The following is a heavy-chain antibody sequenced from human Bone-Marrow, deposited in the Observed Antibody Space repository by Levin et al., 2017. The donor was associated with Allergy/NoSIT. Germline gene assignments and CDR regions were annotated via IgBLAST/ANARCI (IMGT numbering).Heavy chain of an antibody. CDR1: GYTFTGYY. CDR2: INPKSGGT. Sequence: GESLKISCQASGYTFTGYYIHWVRQAPGQGLEWMGRINPKSGGTDYAQNFQGRVTMARDTSITTVSMELSTLTSGDTAVYYCTREGTAVAAFDVWGQGTLVTVSS. J-gene: IGHJ3*01. D-gene: IGHD6-19*01. V-gene: IGHV1-2*06. CDR3: TREGTAVAAFDV.